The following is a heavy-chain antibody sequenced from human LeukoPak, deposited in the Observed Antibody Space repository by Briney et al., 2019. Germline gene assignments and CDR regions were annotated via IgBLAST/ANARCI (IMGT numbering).Heavy chain of an antibody. J-gene: IGHJ5*02. CDR3: ARETSPHNWFDP. V-gene: IGHV4-39*02. Sequence: PSETLSLTCTVSGGSISSSSYYWGWIRQPPGKGLEWIGSIYYSGSTYYNPSLKSRVTISVDTSKNQFSLKLSSVTAADTAVYYCARETSPHNWFDPWGQGTLVTVS. CDR2: IYYSGST. CDR1: GGSISSSSYY.